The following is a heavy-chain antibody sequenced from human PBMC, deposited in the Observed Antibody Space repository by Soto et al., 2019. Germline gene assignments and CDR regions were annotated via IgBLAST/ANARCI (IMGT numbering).Heavy chain of an antibody. D-gene: IGHD5-12*01. V-gene: IGHV4-39*01. CDR3: VSGYAYDTQIAVAILNFDY. Sequence: SETLSLTCTVSGSSISSSSSYWGWIRQPPGKGLEWIGSIYYSGSTYYNPSLKSRVTISVDTSKNQFSLKLSSVTAADTAVYYCVSGYAYDTQIAVAILNFDYWGQGTLVTVSS. CDR2: IYYSGST. CDR1: GSSISSSSSY. J-gene: IGHJ4*02.